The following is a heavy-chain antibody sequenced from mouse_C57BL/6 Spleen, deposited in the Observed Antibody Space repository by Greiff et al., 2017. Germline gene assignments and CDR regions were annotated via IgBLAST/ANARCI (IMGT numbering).Heavy chain of an antibody. CDR2: IDPEDGET. V-gene: IGHV14-2*01. J-gene: IGHJ2*01. Sequence: VQLQQSGAELVKPGASVKLSCTASGFTIKDYYMHWVKQRPEQGLEWIGRIDPEDGETNYAPKFQGKATITADTSSNTAYLQLSSLTSEDTAVYYCASYCSNLYYFDDWGKGTTLTV. CDR1: GFTIKDYY. CDR3: ASYCSNLYYFDD. D-gene: IGHD2-5*01.